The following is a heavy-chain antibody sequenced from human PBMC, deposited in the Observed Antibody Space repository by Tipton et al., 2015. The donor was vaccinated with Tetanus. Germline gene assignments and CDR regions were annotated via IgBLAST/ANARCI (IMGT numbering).Heavy chain of an antibody. Sequence: SLRLSCAASGFIFSDYYMSWIRQAPGKGLEWVSYIRSRGDTIYYADSVKGRFTISRDNAKNLVFLQMNSLRAEDTAVYYCVRDGGSSGWLAYWGQGTLVTVSS. CDR2: IRSRGDTI. CDR1: GFIFSDYY. CDR3: VRDGGSSGWLAY. D-gene: IGHD6-19*01. V-gene: IGHV3-11*01. J-gene: IGHJ4*02.